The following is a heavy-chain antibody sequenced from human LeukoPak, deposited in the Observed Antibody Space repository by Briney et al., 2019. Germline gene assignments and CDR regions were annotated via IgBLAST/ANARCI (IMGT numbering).Heavy chain of an antibody. J-gene: IGHJ4*02. Sequence: SETLSLTCSVSDVSIRTYYWSWIRQSPGQGLQWIGNIYYRGDINYNPSLKSRVIISIDTSKNQFSLKVTSLTAADTAVYYCATNKDWAEADWGQGTLVIVSS. D-gene: IGHD3/OR15-3a*01. CDR1: DVSIRTYY. V-gene: IGHV4-59*03. CDR3: ATNKDWAEAD. CDR2: IYYRGDI.